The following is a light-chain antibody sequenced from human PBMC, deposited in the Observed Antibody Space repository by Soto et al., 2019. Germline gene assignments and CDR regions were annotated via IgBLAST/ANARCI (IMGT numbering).Light chain of an antibody. CDR1: QSVSSNY. Sequence: DIVVTQSPGTLSLSPGERATLSCRSSQSVSSNYLAWYQQKPDQAPRLVIYDVSGRATGIPDRFSGSGSGTDFTLTICRLEPEDSEVYYCQQYAISPTFGQGTNVDI. J-gene: IGKJ1*01. V-gene: IGKV3-20*01. CDR3: QQYAISPT. CDR2: DVS.